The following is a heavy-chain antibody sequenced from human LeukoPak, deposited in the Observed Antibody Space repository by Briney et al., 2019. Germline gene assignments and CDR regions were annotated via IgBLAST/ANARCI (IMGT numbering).Heavy chain of an antibody. CDR1: GGSLSSGRYW. Sequence: SETLSLTRTVSGGSLSSGRYWRSWIRQHPGKGLEWIGYVYNSGSTYYSPSLRSRLSMSVDTSMNQFSLNLRSVTAADTAVYYCARAILTASGSVWYFDLWGRGTLVTVSS. CDR3: ARAILTASGSVWYFDL. D-gene: IGHD3-3*01. CDR2: VYNSGST. V-gene: IGHV4-31*03. J-gene: IGHJ2*01.